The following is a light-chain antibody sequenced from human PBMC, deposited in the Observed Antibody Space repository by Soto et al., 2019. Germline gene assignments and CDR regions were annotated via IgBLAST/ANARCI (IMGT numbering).Light chain of an antibody. CDR1: QSVSSSY. CDR3: QQYNKWPST. CDR2: GTS. V-gene: IGKV3D-15*01. J-gene: IGKJ1*01. Sequence: PGERVTLSCRASQSVSSSYLAWYQQKPGQAPRVLIYGTSIRASGVPERFSGGGSGTDFTLTISSLQSEDFAVYYCQQYNKWPSTFGQGTKVDIK.